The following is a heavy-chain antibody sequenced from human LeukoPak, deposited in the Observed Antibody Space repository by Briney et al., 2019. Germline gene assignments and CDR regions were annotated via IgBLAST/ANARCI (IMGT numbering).Heavy chain of an antibody. CDR3: AREPSPYYYDSSGYSDC. V-gene: IGHV1-2*02. J-gene: IGHJ4*02. Sequence: ASVKVSCKASGYTFTGFYMHWVRQAPGQGLEWMRWINPNSGGTNYAQKFQGRVTMTRDTSISTAYMELSRLRSDDTAVYYCAREPSPYYYDSSGYSDCWGQGTLVTVSS. CDR1: GYTFTGFY. D-gene: IGHD3-22*01. CDR2: INPNSGGT.